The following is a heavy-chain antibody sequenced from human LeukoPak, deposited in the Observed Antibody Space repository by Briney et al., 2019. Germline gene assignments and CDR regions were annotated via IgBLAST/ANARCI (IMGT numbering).Heavy chain of an antibody. CDR2: IYPGDSDT. CDR3: ARHGSPGGSSLGWFDP. V-gene: IGHV5-51*01. D-gene: IGHD1-26*01. J-gene: IGHJ5*02. CDR1: RYSFTSYW. Sequence: ESLELYCSASRYSFTSYWMGWVGQMAGKGLEWMGIIYPGDSDTRYSPSFQGQVTISANKSISTAYLQWSSLKASDTAMYFCARHGSPGGSSLGWFDPWGQGTLVTVSS.